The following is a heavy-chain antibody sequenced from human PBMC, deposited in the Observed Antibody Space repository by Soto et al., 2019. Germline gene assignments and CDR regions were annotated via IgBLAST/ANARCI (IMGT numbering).Heavy chain of an antibody. Sequence: GESLKISCAASGFTFSSYAMSWVRQAPGKGLEWVSAISGSGGSTYYADSVKGRFTISRDNSKNTLYLQMNSLRAEDTAVYYCAKAPVAMVSYYYYYMDVWGKGTTVTVS. CDR1: GFTFSSYA. CDR3: AKAPVAMVSYYYYYMDV. V-gene: IGHV3-23*01. D-gene: IGHD5-18*01. J-gene: IGHJ6*03. CDR2: ISGSGGST.